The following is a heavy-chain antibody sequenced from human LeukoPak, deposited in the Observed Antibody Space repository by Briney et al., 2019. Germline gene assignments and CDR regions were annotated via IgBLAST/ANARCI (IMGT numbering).Heavy chain of an antibody. V-gene: IGHV4-4*02. CDR3: ARTRQGSNTFDL. Sequence: GSLRLSCAASGFTVSSNYMSWVRQAPGRGLEWIGEIHLSGTTNYNPSLTSRATISIDKSKTQLSLKVDSVTAADTAVYYCARTRQGSNTFDLWGQGTMVTVSS. J-gene: IGHJ3*01. D-gene: IGHD3-10*01. CDR2: IHLSGTT. CDR1: GFTVSSNY.